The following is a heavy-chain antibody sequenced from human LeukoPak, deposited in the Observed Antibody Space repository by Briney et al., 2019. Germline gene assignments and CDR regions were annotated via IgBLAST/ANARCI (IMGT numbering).Heavy chain of an antibody. J-gene: IGHJ6*02. CDR2: ISSSSSYI. V-gene: IGHV3-21*01. D-gene: IGHD3-10*01. CDR3: AREGITMVRGVHYGMDV. CDR1: GFTFSSYS. Sequence: GGSLRLSCAASGFTFSSYSMNWVRQAPGKGLEWVSSISSSSSYIYYADSVKGRFTISRDNAKNSLYLQMNSLRAEDTAVYYCAREGITMVRGVHYGMDVWGQGTTVTVSS.